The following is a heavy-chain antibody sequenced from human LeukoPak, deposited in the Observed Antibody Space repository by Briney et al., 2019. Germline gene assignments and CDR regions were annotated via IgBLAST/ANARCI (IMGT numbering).Heavy chain of an antibody. D-gene: IGHD3-10*01. V-gene: IGHV3-7*01. CDR2: IKEDGSEK. J-gene: IGHJ4*02. CDR1: GFTFSTHW. Sequence: PGGSLRLSCVASGFTFSTHWMSWVRQAPGKGLEWVANIKEDGSEKYYVDSVKGRFAISRDNAKNSLYLQMNSLRAEDTAVYYCARTIRGYWGQGTLVTVSS. CDR3: ARTIRGY.